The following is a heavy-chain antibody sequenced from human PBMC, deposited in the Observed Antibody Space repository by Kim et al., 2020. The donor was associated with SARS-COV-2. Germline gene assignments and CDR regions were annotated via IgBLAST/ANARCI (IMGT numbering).Heavy chain of an antibody. V-gene: IGHV1-46*01. Sequence: ASVKVSCKASGYTFTSYYMHWVRQAPGQGLEWMGIINPSGGSTSYAQKFQGRVTMTRDTSTSTVYMELSSLRSEDTAVYYCARPPKKSKGGIQLWWSLATVGGYFDYWGQGTLVTVSS. CDR3: ARPPKKSKGGIQLWWSLATVGGYFDY. CDR2: INPSGGST. CDR1: GYTFTSYY. J-gene: IGHJ4*02. D-gene: IGHD5-18*01.